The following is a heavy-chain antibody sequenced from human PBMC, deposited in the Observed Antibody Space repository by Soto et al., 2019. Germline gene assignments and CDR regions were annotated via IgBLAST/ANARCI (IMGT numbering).Heavy chain of an antibody. V-gene: IGHV4-34*01. CDR2: INHSGST. CDR3: ARGGGEKQQLVH. J-gene: IGHJ4*02. Sequence: LSLTCAVYGGSFSGYYWSWIRQPPGKGLEWIGEINHSGSTNYNPSLKSRVTISVDTSKNQFSLKLSSVTAADTAVYYCARGGGEKQQLVHWGQGTLVTVSS. CDR1: GGSFSGYY. D-gene: IGHD6-13*01.